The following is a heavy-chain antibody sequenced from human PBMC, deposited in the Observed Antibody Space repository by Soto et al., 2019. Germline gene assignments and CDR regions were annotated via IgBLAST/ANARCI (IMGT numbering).Heavy chain of an antibody. CDR3: SAGAKWVVEATTPRRGYYYYGMDV. J-gene: IGHJ6*02. CDR1: GGTFSSYA. D-gene: IGHD2-15*01. V-gene: IGHV1-69*01. Sequence: QVQLVQSGAEVKKPGSSVKVSCKASGGTFSSYAISWVRQAPGQGLEWMGGIIPIFGTANYAQKFQGRVTTIADEATSTADMEVSSMRCEDTAVDYCSAGAKWVVEATTPRRGYYYYGMDVWGQGTTVTVSS. CDR2: IIPIFGTA.